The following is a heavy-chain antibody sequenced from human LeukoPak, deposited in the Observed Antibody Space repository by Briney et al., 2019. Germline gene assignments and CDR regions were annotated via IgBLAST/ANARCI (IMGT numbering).Heavy chain of an antibody. J-gene: IGHJ5*01. Sequence: SETLSLTCTVSGDSITNSYWNWIRQPPGRGLGWIGRISYGGSTNYNPSLKSRVIISRDASKNQFSLELTSVTAADTAIYYCAKRIIEARENGDSNWLDPWGQGTLVTVSS. V-gene: IGHV4-59*08. D-gene: IGHD4-17*01. CDR1: GDSITNSY. CDR3: AKRIIEARENGDSNWLDP. CDR2: ISYGGST.